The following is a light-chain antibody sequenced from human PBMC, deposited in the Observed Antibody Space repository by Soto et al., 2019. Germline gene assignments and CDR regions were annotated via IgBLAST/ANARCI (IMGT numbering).Light chain of an antibody. CDR1: SSDVGGYNY. J-gene: IGLJ3*02. CDR2: DVS. V-gene: IGLV2-11*01. CDR3: GSYAGRSAWV. Sequence: QSVLTQPRSVSGSPGHSVTLSCSGTSSDVGGYNYISWYQHHAGNAPKVMIYDVSKRPSGVPDCFSGSKSGNTVSLTISVLQAEEEDDYYCGSYAGRSAWVFGGGTKLTVL.